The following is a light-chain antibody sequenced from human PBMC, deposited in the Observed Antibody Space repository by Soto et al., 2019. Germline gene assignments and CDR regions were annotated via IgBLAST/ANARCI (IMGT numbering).Light chain of an antibody. CDR2: GAS. Sequence: EIVLTQSPGTLSLSPGERATLSCWASQSVSSSSLAWYQQKPGQAPRLLMYGASSRATGIPDRFRGSGSGTDFTLTISRLESEDFAVYYCQHYGSSPWTFGQGTKVEIK. CDR3: QHYGSSPWT. V-gene: IGKV3-20*01. CDR1: QSVSSSS. J-gene: IGKJ1*01.